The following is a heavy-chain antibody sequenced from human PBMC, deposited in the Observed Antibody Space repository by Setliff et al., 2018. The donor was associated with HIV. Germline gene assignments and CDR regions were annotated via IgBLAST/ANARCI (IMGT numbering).Heavy chain of an antibody. CDR1: GYSFTGYY. J-gene: IGHJ5*01. V-gene: IGHV1-2*02. CDR2: INPNSGAT. D-gene: IGHD6-19*01. Sequence: ASVQVSCKASGYSFTGYYIHGVRQAPGQGLEWMGWINPNSGATNYAQKFEDKVTMTRDTSLSTGYMNLSRLRSDDTAVYYCARGGEIALAAHRRWLDSWGQGTLVTVSS. CDR3: ARGGEIALAAHRRWLDS.